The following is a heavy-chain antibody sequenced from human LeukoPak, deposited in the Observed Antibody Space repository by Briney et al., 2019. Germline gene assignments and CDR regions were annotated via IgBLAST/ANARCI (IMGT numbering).Heavy chain of an antibody. V-gene: IGHV3-21*06. CDR1: GFTFSSYS. Sequence: GGSLRLSCAASGFTFSSYSMNWVRQAPGKGLEWVSSINNSGSYLYYADSVKGRFTISRDNAKNSLYLQMNSLRAEDPAVYYWARAYDDGDYFSYFLYWGQGTLFTASS. CDR2: INNSGSYL. D-gene: IGHD4-17*01. CDR3: ARAYDDGDYFSYFLY. J-gene: IGHJ4*02.